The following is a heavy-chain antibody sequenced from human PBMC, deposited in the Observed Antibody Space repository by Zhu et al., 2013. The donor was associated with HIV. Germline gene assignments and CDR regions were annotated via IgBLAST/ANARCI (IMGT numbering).Heavy chain of an antibody. Sequence: QVQLVQSGAEVKKPGSSVKVSCKASGGTFSSYAISWVRQAPGQGLEWMGGIIPIFGTANYAQKFQGRVTITADESTSTAYMELSSLRSEDTAVYYCARDRKSDDYGDYVFGHAKTRFDPSGPGNPRSPS. D-gene: IGHD4-17*01. CDR3: ARDRKSDDYGDYVFGHAKTRFDP. CDR2: IIPIFGTA. J-gene: IGHJ5*02. CDR1: GGTFSSYA. V-gene: IGHV1-69*01.